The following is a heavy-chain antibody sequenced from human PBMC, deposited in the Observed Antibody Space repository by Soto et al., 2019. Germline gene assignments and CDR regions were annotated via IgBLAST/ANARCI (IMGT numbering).Heavy chain of an antibody. CDR3: TLSGGAGELR. V-gene: IGHV3-15*07. Sequence: SVSNAWMNWVRQAPGKGLEWVGRIKSKTDGGTTDYAAPVKGRFTISRDDLKNTLYLQMNSLKTEDTAVYYCTLSGGAGELRWGQGTLVTVSS. D-gene: IGHD1-26*01. CDR2: IKSKTDGGTT. CDR1: SVSNAW. J-gene: IGHJ4*02.